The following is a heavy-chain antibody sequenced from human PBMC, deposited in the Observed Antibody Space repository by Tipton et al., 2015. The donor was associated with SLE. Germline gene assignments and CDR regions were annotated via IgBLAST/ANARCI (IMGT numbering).Heavy chain of an antibody. Sequence: SLRLSCAASGFTFSSYSMNWVRQAPGKGLEWVSRIKSDGSYTTYADSVRGRFTISRDNAKSTLYLQMSSLRAEDTAVYYCARGDSGYSVVWGQGTLVTVSS. V-gene: IGHV3-74*03. CDR2: IKSDGSYT. D-gene: IGHD5-12*01. CDR3: ARGDSGYSVV. CDR1: GFTFSSYS. J-gene: IGHJ4*02.